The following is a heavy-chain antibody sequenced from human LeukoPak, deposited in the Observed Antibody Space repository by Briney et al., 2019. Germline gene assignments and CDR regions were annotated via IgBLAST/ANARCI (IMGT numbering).Heavy chain of an antibody. V-gene: IGHV3-23*01. J-gene: IGHJ4*02. Sequence: GGSLRLSCAASGFTFSSYAMSWVRQAPGKGLEWVSAISGSGGSTYYADSVKGRFTISRDNSKNALYLQMNSLRAEDAAVYYCAKGSGLLWFGESALDYWGQGTLVTVSS. CDR2: ISGSGGST. D-gene: IGHD3-10*01. CDR3: AKGSGLLWFGESALDY. CDR1: GFTFSSYA.